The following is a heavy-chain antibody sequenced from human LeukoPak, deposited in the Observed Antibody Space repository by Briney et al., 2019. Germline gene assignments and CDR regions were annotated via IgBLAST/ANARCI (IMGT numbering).Heavy chain of an antibody. D-gene: IGHD6-19*01. V-gene: IGHV4-4*07. CDR1: GGSISYYY. CDR2: IYSSGNT. J-gene: IGHJ4*02. Sequence: KPSQTLSLTCTVSGGSISYYYWSWIRQPAGKGLEWIGRIYSSGNTNYNPSLRSRVTMSVDTSKNQFSLSLSSVTAADTAVYYCARDREAVPGTWILEMDYFDYWGQGTLVTVSS. CDR3: ARDREAVPGTWILEMDYFDY.